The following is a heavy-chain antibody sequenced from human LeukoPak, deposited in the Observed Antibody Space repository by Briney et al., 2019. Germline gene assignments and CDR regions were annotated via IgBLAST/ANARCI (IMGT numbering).Heavy chain of an antibody. CDR3: ARSIAVAVGLVDY. Sequence: SETLSLTCTVSGGSISSGSYYWGWIRQPPGKGLEWIGSIYYSGSTYYNPSLKSRVTISVDTSKNQFSLKLSSVTAADTAVYYCARSIAVAVGLVDYWGQGTLVTVSS. CDR1: GGSISSGSYY. CDR2: IYYSGST. J-gene: IGHJ4*02. V-gene: IGHV4-39*07. D-gene: IGHD6-19*01.